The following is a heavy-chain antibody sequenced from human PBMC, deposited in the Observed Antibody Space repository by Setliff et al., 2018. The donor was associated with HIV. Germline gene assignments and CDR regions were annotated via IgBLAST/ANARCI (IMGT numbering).Heavy chain of an antibody. Sequence: PGGSLRLSCAASGFTFSSYWMSWVRQAPGKGLEWVANIKQDGSEKYYVGSVKGRFTISRDNAKNSLYLQMNSLRAEDTAVYYCARDRPTYYDILTGYYIGGDLDYWGQGTLVTVSS. CDR1: GFTFSSYW. CDR2: IKQDGSEK. D-gene: IGHD3-9*01. J-gene: IGHJ4*02. V-gene: IGHV3-7*03. CDR3: ARDRPTYYDILTGYYIGGDLDY.